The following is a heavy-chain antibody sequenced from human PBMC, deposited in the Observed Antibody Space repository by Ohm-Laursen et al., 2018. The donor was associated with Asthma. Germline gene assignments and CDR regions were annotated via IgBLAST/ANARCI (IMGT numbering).Heavy chain of an antibody. CDR1: GGTFSSYA. CDR3: AGDCGGGSCSAGGGDGDY. V-gene: IGHV1-69*01. Sequence: SSVKVSCKASGGTFSSYAISWVRQAPGQGLEWMGGIIPIFGTANYAQKFQGRVTITADESTSTAYMEVSSLRSEDTAVYYCAGDCGGGSCSAGGGDGDYWGQGTLVTVSS. J-gene: IGHJ4*02. CDR2: IIPIFGTA. D-gene: IGHD2-15*01.